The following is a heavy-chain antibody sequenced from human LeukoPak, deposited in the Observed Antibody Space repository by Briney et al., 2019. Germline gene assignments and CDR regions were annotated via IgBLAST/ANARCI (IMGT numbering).Heavy chain of an antibody. D-gene: IGHD2-15*01. Sequence: RASVKVSCEASGYTFTSYSMHWVREAPGPGLEWLGIINPSGGSTSYAQKFQGRVTMNRDTSTSTVYMELSSMRSENTPVYCCGRVNGVTDSVASFVHWGQRTRVTVSS. CDR1: GYTFTSYS. V-gene: IGHV1-46*03. J-gene: IGHJ4*02. CDR2: INPSGGST. CDR3: GRVNGVTDSVASFVH.